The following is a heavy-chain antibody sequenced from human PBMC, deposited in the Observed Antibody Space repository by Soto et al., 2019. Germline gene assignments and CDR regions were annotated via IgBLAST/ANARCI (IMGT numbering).Heavy chain of an antibody. V-gene: IGHV3-23*01. J-gene: IGHJ4*02. CDR1: AFTFSSYS. CDR3: AKDRAVLRFLEWLSGFDF. CDR2: ISGSGDRS. Sequence: YLLESGGGLVQPGGSLRLSCTASAFTFSSYSMSWVRQAPGQGLEWVSTISGSGDRSYYIDSVKGRFTIYRDNSKNTLYLQMDSLRVEDTAVYYCAKDRAVLRFLEWLSGFDFWGQGTMVTVSS. D-gene: IGHD3-3*01.